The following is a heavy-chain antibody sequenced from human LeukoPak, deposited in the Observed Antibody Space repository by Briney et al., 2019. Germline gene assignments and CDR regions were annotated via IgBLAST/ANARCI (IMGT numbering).Heavy chain of an antibody. D-gene: IGHD3-3*01. J-gene: IGHJ6*02. CDR1: GGTFSSYA. Sequence: GASVKVSCKASGGTFSSYAISWVRQAPGQGLEWMGGIIPIFGTANYAQKFQGRVTITADESTSTAYVELSSLRSEDTAVCYCARVQRGRYYDFWSGYFRPLFRVFPLDVWGQGTTVTVSS. V-gene: IGHV1-69*13. CDR3: ARVQRGRYYDFWSGYFRPLFRVFPLDV. CDR2: IIPIFGTA.